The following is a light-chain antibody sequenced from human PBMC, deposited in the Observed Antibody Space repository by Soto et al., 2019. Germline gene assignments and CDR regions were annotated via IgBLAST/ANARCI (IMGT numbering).Light chain of an antibody. Sequence: DIKMTQSPSSLSASVGDRVTITCRASQSISTYLSWYQQKPGKAPNLLSDKASSLEGGVPSRFSGSGSGTEFPLTISRLQPEDFATYYCEQRYSTPQVTFGGGTKVEIK. J-gene: IGKJ4*01. CDR3: EQRYSTPQVT. V-gene: IGKV1-39*01. CDR1: QSISTY. CDR2: KAS.